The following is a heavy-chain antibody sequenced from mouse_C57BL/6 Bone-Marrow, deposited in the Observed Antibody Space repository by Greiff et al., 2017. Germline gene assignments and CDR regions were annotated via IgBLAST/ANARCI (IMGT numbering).Heavy chain of an antibody. Sequence: EVKLVESGGGLVQPGGSMKLSCVASGFTFSNYWMNWVRQSPEKGLEWVAQIRLKSDNYATHYAESVKGRFTISRDDSKSSVYLQMNNLRAEDTGIYYCTERGNYDYYAMDYWGQGTSVTVSS. CDR2: IRLKSDNYAT. D-gene: IGHD1-1*01. V-gene: IGHV6-3*01. CDR1: GFTFSNYW. J-gene: IGHJ4*01. CDR3: TERGNYDYYAMDY.